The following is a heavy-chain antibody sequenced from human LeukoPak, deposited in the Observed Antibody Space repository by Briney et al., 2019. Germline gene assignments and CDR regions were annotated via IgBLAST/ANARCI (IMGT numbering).Heavy chain of an antibody. CDR1: GLTFSSYW. CDR3: ARDPGSGSYFDY. CDR2: IKQDGSEK. Sequence: GGSLRLSCAASGLTFSSYWMSWVRQAPGKGLEWVANIKQDGSEKYYVDSVKGRFTISRDNAKNSLYLQMNSLRAEDTAVYYCARDPGSGSYFDYWGQGTLVTVSS. D-gene: IGHD3-10*01. V-gene: IGHV3-7*01. J-gene: IGHJ4*02.